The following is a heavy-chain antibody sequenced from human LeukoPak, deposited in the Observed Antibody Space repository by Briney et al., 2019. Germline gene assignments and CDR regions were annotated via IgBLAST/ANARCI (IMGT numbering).Heavy chain of an antibody. CDR2: IEQDGFVK. Sequence: GGSLRLSCAASGFTFTTYWMTWVRQAPGKGLEWVASIEQDGFVKYYVDSVKGRFTVSRDNAKNSLYLQMNSLRADDTATYYCARDLSCTSASCYPVFDHWGQGALVTVSS. CDR1: GFTFTTYW. V-gene: IGHV3-7*01. J-gene: IGHJ4*02. D-gene: IGHD2-2*01. CDR3: ARDLSCTSASCYPVFDH.